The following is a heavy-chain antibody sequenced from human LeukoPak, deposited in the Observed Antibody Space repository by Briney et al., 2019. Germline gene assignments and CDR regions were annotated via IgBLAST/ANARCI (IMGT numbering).Heavy chain of an antibody. CDR1: GFTFSDYG. CDR3: EKTRGGNHRYPLDL. J-gene: IGHJ5*02. CDR2: ISFDGSNK. D-gene: IGHD3-16*02. V-gene: IGHV3-30*18. Sequence: GRSLRLSCAVSGFTFSDYGMHWVRQAPGKGLEWVAVISFDGSNKYYADSVKGRFTISRDNSKNTLYLQMSSLRAEDTAVYYCEKTRGGNHRYPLDLWGQGTLVTVSS.